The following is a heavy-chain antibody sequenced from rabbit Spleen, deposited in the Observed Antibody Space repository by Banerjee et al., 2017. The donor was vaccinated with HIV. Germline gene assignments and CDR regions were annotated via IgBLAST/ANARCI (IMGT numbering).Heavy chain of an antibody. CDR1: GFSFSDRDV. J-gene: IGHJ4*01. CDR2: INAATGKP. D-gene: IGHD1-1*01. V-gene: IGHV1S45*01. Sequence: QEQLVESGGGLVQPGGSLTLTCKASGFSFSDRDVMCWVRQAPGKGLEWIACINAATGKPVYATWAKGRFTISRTSSTTVTLRMTSLTAADTATYFCARDLVGVIGWNFYLWGQGTLVTVS. CDR3: ARDLVGVIGWNFYL.